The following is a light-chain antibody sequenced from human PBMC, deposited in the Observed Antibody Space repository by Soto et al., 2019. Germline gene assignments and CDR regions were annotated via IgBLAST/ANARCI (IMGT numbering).Light chain of an antibody. CDR2: DAS. CDR1: QSISRS. CDR3: QQSHITQYS. J-gene: IGKJ2*03. V-gene: IGKV3-15*01. Sequence: EIVLTQSPAILSVSPGERATLSCRASQSISRSLAWYQQKPGQAPRLLISDASTRATGIPARFSGSGSGTELTLTISSLQREDFATYYCQQSHITQYSFGQGTKVDIK.